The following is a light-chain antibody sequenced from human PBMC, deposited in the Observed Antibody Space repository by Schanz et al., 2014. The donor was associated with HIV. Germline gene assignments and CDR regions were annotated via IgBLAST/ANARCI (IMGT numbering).Light chain of an antibody. J-gene: IGLJ1*01. CDR1: SSDVGGYNY. Sequence: QSALTQPASVSGSPGQSITISCTGDSSDVGGYNYVSWYQQYPGKAPKLMIYDVSNRPSGVSDRFSGSMSGNTASLTISGLQADDEADYYCSSYAGSNMGVFGSGTKLTVL. CDR3: SSYAGSNMGV. CDR2: DVS. V-gene: IGLV2-14*01.